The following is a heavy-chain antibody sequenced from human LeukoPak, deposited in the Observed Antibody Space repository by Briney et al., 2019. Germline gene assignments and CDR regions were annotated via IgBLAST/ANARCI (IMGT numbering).Heavy chain of an antibody. CDR1: GFSFSMYS. CDR3: AKDLHFGSADY. CDR2: ISDNGAVT. V-gene: IGHV3-23*01. D-gene: IGHD3-10*01. Sequence: GGSLRLSCAASGFSFSMYSMSRIRQAPGKGLEWVSVISDNGAVTFYGDSVKGRFTISRDNSKNTLYLQMNSLRVDDTAVYYCAKDLHFGSADYWGQGTLVTVSS. J-gene: IGHJ4*02.